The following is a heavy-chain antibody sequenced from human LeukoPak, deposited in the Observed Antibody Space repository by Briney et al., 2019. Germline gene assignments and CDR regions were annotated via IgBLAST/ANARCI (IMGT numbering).Heavy chain of an antibody. Sequence: ASVKVSCKASGGTFSSYAISWVRQAPGQGLEWMGWISAYNGNTNYAQKLQGRVTMTTDTSTSTAYMELRSLRSDDTAVYYCARAKPKNMVRGLIMRRESRYYFDYWGQGTLVTVSS. CDR1: GGTFSSYA. V-gene: IGHV1-18*01. D-gene: IGHD3-10*01. CDR3: ARAKPKNMVRGLIMRRESRYYFDY. CDR2: ISAYNGNT. J-gene: IGHJ4*02.